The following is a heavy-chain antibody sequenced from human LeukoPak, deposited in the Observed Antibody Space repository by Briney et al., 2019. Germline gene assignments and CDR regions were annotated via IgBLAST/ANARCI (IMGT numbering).Heavy chain of an antibody. CDR1: GGSFSSHY. D-gene: IGHD6-19*01. J-gene: IGHJ6*04. CDR3: ARGLRQGSAWSWGPKEKSYQYMDV. Sequence: PETLSLTCGVSGGSFSSHYWTWIRQPPGKGLEWIGEINPRGSTNYNPSLESRVTVSADTSRNQLSLSLTSVTAADSAVYFCARGLRQGSAWSWGPKEKSYQYMDVWGTRTTVIVSS. CDR2: INPRGST. V-gene: IGHV4-34*01.